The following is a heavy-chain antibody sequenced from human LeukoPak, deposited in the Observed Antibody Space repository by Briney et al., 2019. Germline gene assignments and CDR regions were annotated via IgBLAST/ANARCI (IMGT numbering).Heavy chain of an antibody. V-gene: IGHV3-48*02. J-gene: IGHJ4*02. CDR3: ARDGLHTAHFDY. D-gene: IGHD5-18*01. Sequence: GGSLRLSCAASGFPFSTYTMNWVRQAPGKGLEWVSTVGDSSDVHYSDSVKGRFTISRDNARNSLYLQMNSLRDEDTAVYYCARDGLHTAHFDYWGQGTLVTVSS. CDR1: GFPFSTYT. CDR2: VGDSSDV.